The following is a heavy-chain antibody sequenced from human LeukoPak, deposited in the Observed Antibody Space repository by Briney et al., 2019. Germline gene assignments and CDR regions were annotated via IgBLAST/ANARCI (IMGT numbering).Heavy chain of an antibody. J-gene: IGHJ3*02. CDR1: GGSFSGYY. D-gene: IGHD4/OR15-4a*01. CDR2: INHSGGT. Sequence: KASETLSLTCAVYGGSFSGYYWSWIRQSPEKGLEWIGEINHSGGTNYKPSLKSRITISVDTSKNQFSLKLSSVTAADTAVYYCARWCPGAFDIWGQGTMVTVSS. CDR3: ARWCPGAFDI. V-gene: IGHV4-34*01.